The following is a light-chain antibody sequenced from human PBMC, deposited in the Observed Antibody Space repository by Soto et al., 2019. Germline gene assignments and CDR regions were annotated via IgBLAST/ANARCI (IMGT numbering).Light chain of an antibody. Sequence: DIRITQAASTLSGSVGDRVTITCLASQTISSWLAWYQQKPGKAPKLLIYKASTLTSGVPSRFSGSGSGTEFTLTISNLQPEDVATYYCQKYNTAPLTFGGGTKVDI. V-gene: IGKV1-5*03. J-gene: IGKJ4*01. CDR3: QKYNTAPLT. CDR2: KAS. CDR1: QTISSW.